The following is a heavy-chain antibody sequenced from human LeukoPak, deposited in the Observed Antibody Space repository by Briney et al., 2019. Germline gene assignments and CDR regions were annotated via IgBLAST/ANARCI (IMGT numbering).Heavy chain of an antibody. D-gene: IGHD1-26*01. V-gene: IGHV3-48*01. J-gene: IGHJ4*02. CDR3: ARDKIVGATLIDY. CDR1: GFTFSSYS. Sequence: GGSLRLSCAASGFTFSSYSMNWVRQAPGKGLEWVSYISSSSSTIYYADSVKGRFTISRDNAKNSLYLQMNSLRAEDTAVYYCARDKIVGATLIDYWGQGTLVTVSS. CDR2: ISSSSSTI.